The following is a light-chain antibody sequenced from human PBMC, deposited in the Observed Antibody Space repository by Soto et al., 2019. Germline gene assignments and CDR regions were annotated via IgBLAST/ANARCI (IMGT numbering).Light chain of an antibody. CDR3: QQYNSYPLT. V-gene: IGKV1-5*01. Sequence: EIEMTQAPSTLSASVGDRVTITCRASHSISYWLAWYQQKPGKAPKLLIYDASSLESGVPSRFSGSGSGTEFTLTISSLQPDDFATYYCQQYNSYPLTFGGGTKVAIK. J-gene: IGKJ4*01. CDR1: HSISYW. CDR2: DAS.